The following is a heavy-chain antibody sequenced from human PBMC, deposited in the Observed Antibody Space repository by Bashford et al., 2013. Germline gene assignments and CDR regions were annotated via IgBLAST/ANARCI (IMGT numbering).Heavy chain of an antibody. CDR3: ARGYRGYSYFDS. CDR1: GLTLSNYG. Sequence: GGSLRLSCAASGLTLSNYGMSWVRQAPGKGLEWVSSISGKDDDTFYADSVKDRFTTSRDISKNILFLQMNSLRVEDTAVYFCARGYRGYSYFDSWGQGTLVTVSS. CDR2: ISGKDDDT. D-gene: IGHD3-22*01. J-gene: IGHJ4*02. V-gene: IGHV3-23*01.